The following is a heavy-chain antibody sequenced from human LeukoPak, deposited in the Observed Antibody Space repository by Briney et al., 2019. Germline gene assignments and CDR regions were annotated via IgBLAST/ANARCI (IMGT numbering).Heavy chain of an antibody. V-gene: IGHV4-59*08. J-gene: IGHJ6*03. CDR2: IYYSGST. Sequence: SETLSLTCNVSGGSISGYYWSWIRQSPGKGLEWIGYIYYSGSTNYNPSLKSRVTISVGTSKNQFSLKLSSVTAADTAVYFCARGYGDYVNYYYYMDVWGKGTTVTVSS. CDR1: GGSISGYY. D-gene: IGHD4-17*01. CDR3: ARGYGDYVNYYYYMDV.